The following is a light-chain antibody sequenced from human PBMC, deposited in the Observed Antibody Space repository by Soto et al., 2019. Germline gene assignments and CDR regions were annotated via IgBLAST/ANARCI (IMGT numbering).Light chain of an antibody. CDR1: SSDLAIYNY. CDR3: CLYTESSNYV. J-gene: IGLJ1*01. Sequence: QHVLTQPASVSGSPGQSITISCTGTSSDLAIYNYVSWYQQHPGKAPKLMIYQVTNRPSGVSNRFSGSRSGNTASLTISGIQADDEADYYCCLYTESSNYVFGSATKLTVL. V-gene: IGLV2-14*01. CDR2: QVT.